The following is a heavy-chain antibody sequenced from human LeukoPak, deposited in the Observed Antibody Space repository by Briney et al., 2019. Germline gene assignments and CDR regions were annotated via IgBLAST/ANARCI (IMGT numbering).Heavy chain of an antibody. J-gene: IGHJ4*02. CDR2: INPSSGGT. V-gene: IGHV1-2*02. Sequence: ASVKVSCKASGYTFTSYAMNWVRQAPGQGLEWMGWINPSSGGTNYAQKFQGRVTMTRDTSISTAYMELSSLRSEDTAVYYCARAYNWNYGILYYFDYWGQGTLVTVSS. D-gene: IGHD1-7*01. CDR1: GYTFTSYA. CDR3: ARAYNWNYGILYYFDY.